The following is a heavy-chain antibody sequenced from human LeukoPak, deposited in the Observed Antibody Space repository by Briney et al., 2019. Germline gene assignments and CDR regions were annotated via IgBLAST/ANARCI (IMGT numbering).Heavy chain of an antibody. CDR1: GGSLRSSNW. V-gene: IGHV4-4*02. CDR3: ARVIDYCDFMMGMDV. J-gene: IGHJ6*04. CDR2: IYDSGRI. Sequence: TLSLTCAVSGGSLRSSNWWSGVRQPPGKGLEWIGEIYDSGRINYNPSLKRRVTISVDKSKNQFSLKLSSVTAADTAVYYCARVIDYCDFMMGMDVWGKGTTVTVSS. D-gene: IGHD4-17*01.